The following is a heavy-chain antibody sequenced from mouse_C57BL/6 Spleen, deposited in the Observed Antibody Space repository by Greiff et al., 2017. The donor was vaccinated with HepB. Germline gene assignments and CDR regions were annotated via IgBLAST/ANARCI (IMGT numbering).Heavy chain of an antibody. CDR3: ARGGATMIKRFAY. D-gene: IGHD2-4*01. J-gene: IGHJ3*01. Sequence: VQLQQSGAELVRPGTSVKVSCKASGYAFTNYLIEWVKQRPGQGLEWIGVINPGSGGTNYNEKFKGKATLTADKSSSTAYMQLSSLTSEDSAVYFCARGGATMIKRFAYWGQGTLVTVSA. CDR1: GYAFTNYL. CDR2: INPGSGGT. V-gene: IGHV1-54*01.